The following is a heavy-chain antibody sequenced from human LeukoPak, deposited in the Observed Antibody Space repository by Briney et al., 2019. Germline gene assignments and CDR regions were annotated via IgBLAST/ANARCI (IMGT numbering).Heavy chain of an antibody. CDR3: ARYYYDSSGYEFDY. Sequence: SGGSLRLSCAASGFTVSSNYMSWVRQAPGKGLEWVSVIYSGGSTYYADSVKGRFTISRDNSKKTLYLQMNSLRAEDTAVYYCARYYYDSSGYEFDYWGQGTLVTVSS. V-gene: IGHV3-66*01. D-gene: IGHD3-22*01. J-gene: IGHJ4*02. CDR2: IYSGGST. CDR1: GFTVSSNY.